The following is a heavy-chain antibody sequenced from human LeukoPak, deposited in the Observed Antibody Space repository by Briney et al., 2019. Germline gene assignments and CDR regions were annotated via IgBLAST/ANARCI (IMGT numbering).Heavy chain of an antibody. CDR2: INSDGTTT. V-gene: IGHV3-74*01. CDR3: ARPLYRHASPFDC. Sequence: GGSLRLSCAASGFTLSTYWMHWVRHAPGKGLVWVSRINSDGTTTTYADSVKGRFTISRDNAKNTLYLQMNSLRAEDTAVYYCARPLYRHASPFDCWGQGTLVTVSS. CDR1: GFTLSTYW. J-gene: IGHJ4*02. D-gene: IGHD2-2*02.